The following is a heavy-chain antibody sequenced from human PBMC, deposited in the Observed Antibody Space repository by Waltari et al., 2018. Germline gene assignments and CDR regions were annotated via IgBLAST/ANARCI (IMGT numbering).Heavy chain of an antibody. CDR3: ARGERYYDILTGLSDY. CDR2: INPNSGGT. D-gene: IGHD3-9*01. J-gene: IGHJ4*02. CDR1: GYTFTGYY. Sequence: QVQLVQSGAEVKKPGASVKVSCKAAGYTFTGYYMQWVRQAPGQGLEWMGWINPNSGGTNYAQKFQGRVTMTRDTSISTAYMELSRLRSDDTAVYYCARGERYYDILTGLSDYWGQGTLVTVSS. V-gene: IGHV1-2*02.